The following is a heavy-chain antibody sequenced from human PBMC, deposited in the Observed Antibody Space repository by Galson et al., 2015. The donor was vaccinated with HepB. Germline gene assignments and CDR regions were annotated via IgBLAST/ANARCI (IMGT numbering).Heavy chain of an antibody. J-gene: IGHJ6*03. CDR2: TYYRSKWYN. V-gene: IGHV6-1*01. D-gene: IGHD3-16*02. Sequence: WVRQAPSRGLEWLGRTYYRSKWYNDYAVSVKSRISINPDTSKNQDSLQLHSVTPEDTAVYYCARATAPSFYMDVWGKGTTVTVSS. CDR3: ARATAPSFYMDV.